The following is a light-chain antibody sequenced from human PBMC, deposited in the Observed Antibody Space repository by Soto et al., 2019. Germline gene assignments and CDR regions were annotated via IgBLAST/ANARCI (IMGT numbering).Light chain of an antibody. CDR3: SSCTSSAYVV. Sequence: QSALTQPASVSGSPGQSITISCTGTSSDVGGYNYVSWYQQHPGKAPKLMIYDVSNRPLGVSNRFSGSKSGNTASLTISGLQAEDEADYYCSSCTSSAYVVFGGGTKLTVL. CDR2: DVS. V-gene: IGLV2-14*01. CDR1: SSDVGGYNY. J-gene: IGLJ2*01.